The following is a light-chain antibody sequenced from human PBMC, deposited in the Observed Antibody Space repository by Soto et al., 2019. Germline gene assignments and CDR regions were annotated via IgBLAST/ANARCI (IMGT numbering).Light chain of an antibody. CDR2: GAS. CDR1: QSVSSSH. J-gene: IGKJ2*01. V-gene: IGKV3-20*01. Sequence: EIELTQSPGTLSSSPGERATLSCRASQSVSSSHLAWYQQKPGQAPRLLIYGASSRANGSPDRFSGSGSGTDFTITISRLEPEDFAVYFCQQYGDSPMYTFGQGTKLEIK. CDR3: QQYGDSPMYT.